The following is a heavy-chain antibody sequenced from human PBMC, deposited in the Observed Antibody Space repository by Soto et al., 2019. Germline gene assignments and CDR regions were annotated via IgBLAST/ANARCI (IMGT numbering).Heavy chain of an antibody. CDR2: ISSSGDTV. D-gene: IGHD2-21*02. J-gene: IGHJ6*02. V-gene: IGHV3-48*03. Sequence: EVRLVESGGGFLQPGGALRLSGVVSGLTSSGIELNWVRQAPGKGLEWISYISSSGDTVDYADSVRGRFSISRDNAKQSLFLQMSALRVEDTAVYYCAGLSVTGGVDVWGQGTTVTVSS. CDR3: AGLSVTGGVDV. CDR1: GLTSSGIE.